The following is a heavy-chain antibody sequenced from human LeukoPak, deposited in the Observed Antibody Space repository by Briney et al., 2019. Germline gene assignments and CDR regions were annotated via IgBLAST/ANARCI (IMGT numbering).Heavy chain of an antibody. J-gene: IGHJ4*02. V-gene: IGHV4-59*01. D-gene: IGHD4-17*01. Sequence: PSENLSLTCTVSGGSISSYYWSWIRQPPGKGLEWIGYIYYSGSTNYNPSLKSRVTISVDTSKNQFSLKLSSVTAADTAVYYCARDPNGDYFDYWGQGTLVTVSS. CDR1: GGSISSYY. CDR2: IYYSGST. CDR3: ARDPNGDYFDY.